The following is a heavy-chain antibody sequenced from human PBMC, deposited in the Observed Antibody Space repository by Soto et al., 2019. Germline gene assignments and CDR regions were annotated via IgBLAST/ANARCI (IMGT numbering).Heavy chain of an antibody. CDR1: GGSISSYC. V-gene: IGHV4-59*01. CDR2: IYYSGST. J-gene: IGHJ4*02. D-gene: IGHD6-19*01. CDR3: ARGQSSGWSFDY. Sequence: QVQLQESGPGLVKPSETLSLTCTVSGGSISSYCWSWIRQPPGKGLEWIGYIYYSGSTNYNPSLKSRVTISVDTSKNQFSLKLSSVTAADTAVYYCARGQSSGWSFDYWGQGTLVTVSS.